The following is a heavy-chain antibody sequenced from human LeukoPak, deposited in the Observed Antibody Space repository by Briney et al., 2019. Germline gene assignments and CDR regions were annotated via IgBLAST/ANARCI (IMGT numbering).Heavy chain of an antibody. J-gene: IGHJ4*02. CDR3: TKQGGSYSFDY. V-gene: IGHV3-23*01. Sequence: GGSLRLSRAASGFRFSDYLMKWVRRAPGKGLEWISSIAGSADSTYYADSVKGRFTISRDNSKNTLYLQMNSLRAEDTAVYYCTKQGGSYSFDYWGQGALVTVSS. D-gene: IGHD3-10*01. CDR1: GFRFSDYL. CDR2: IAGSADST.